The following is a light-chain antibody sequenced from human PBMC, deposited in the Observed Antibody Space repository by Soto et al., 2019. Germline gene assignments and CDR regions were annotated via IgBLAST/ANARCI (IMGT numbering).Light chain of an antibody. J-gene: IGLJ2*01. Sequence: QSVLTQPPSASGTPGQRVTISCSGSSSNIGSNTVIWYQQLPGTAPKLLIYSYNQRPSGVPDRFSGSKSGTSASLAISGLQSEDEADYYCAAWYDSLNGVVVGGGTKLTVL. V-gene: IGLV1-44*01. CDR1: SSNIGSNT. CDR3: AAWYDSLNGVV. CDR2: SYN.